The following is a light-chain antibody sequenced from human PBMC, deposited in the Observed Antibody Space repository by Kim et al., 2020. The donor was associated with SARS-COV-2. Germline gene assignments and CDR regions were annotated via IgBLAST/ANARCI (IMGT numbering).Light chain of an antibody. CDR3: SSYASNIAWV. CDR1: SSDVGGYNY. Sequence: GQSVTITCTETSSDVGGYNYVSWYQQHPGKAPKLMIYEVCKRPSGVPDRFSGSKSGNTASLTVSGLQAEDEADYYCSSYASNIAWVFGGGTKLTVL. CDR2: EVC. J-gene: IGLJ3*02. V-gene: IGLV2-8*01.